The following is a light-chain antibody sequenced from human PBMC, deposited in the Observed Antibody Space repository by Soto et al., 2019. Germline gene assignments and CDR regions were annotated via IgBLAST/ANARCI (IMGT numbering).Light chain of an antibody. CDR3: QKYDSAAWT. V-gene: IGKV1-27*01. CDR2: AAS. Sequence: DIQMTQSPSSLSASVRDRVTITCRASQGISNYLAWYQQKPGKVPKLLIYAASTLQSGVPSRFSGRGSGTDFTITISSLQPEDVATYYCQKYDSAAWTFGQGTKVEIK. CDR1: QGISNY. J-gene: IGKJ1*01.